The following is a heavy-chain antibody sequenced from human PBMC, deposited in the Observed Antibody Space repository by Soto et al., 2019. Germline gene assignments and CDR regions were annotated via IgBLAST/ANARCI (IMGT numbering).Heavy chain of an antibody. J-gene: IGHJ4*02. CDR3: ARGRYGDY. V-gene: IGHV1-18*01. CDR2: ISAHNGNT. D-gene: IGHD1-1*01. Sequence: QVHLVQSGAEVKKPGASVKVSCKGSGYTFTSYGITWVRQAPGQGLEWMGWISAHNGNTDYAQRLQGRVTVTRDTSTSTAYMGLRSLRSDDTAVYYGARGRYGDYWGQGALVTVSS. CDR1: GYTFTSYG.